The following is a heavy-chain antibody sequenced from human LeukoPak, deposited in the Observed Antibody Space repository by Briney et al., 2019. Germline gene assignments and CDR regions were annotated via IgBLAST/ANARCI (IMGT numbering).Heavy chain of an antibody. CDR3: ARNGGYDFWSGYYTVLFDY. CDR2: FDPEDGET. CDR1: GYTLTELS. Sequence: GASVKVSCKVSGYTLTELSMHWVRQAPGKGLEWMGGFDPEDGETIYAQKFQGRVTMTEDTSTDTAYMELSSLRSEDTAVYYCARNGGYDFWSGYYTVLFDYWGQGTLVTVSS. D-gene: IGHD3-3*01. V-gene: IGHV1-24*01. J-gene: IGHJ4*02.